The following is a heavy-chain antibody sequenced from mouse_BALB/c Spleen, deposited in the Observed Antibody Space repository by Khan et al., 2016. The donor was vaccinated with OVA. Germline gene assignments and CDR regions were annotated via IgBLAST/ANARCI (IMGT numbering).Heavy chain of an antibody. CDR3: ARGYYVYGSWFDY. D-gene: IGHD2-14*01. CDR1: GYTFTNYG. V-gene: IGHV9-3*02. CDR2: INTNTGEP. J-gene: IGHJ3*01. Sequence: QIQLVQSGPELKKPGETVKISCKASGYTFTNYGMNWVKQAPGKGLKWMGWINTNTGEPTFAEEFKERFAFSLETSASTAYLQINSLKNEETATYFCARGYYVYGSWFDYWGQGTLVTVSA.